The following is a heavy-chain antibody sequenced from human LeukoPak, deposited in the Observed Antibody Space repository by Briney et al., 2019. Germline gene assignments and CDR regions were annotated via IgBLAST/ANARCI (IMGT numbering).Heavy chain of an antibody. Sequence: SETLSLTCTVSGGSISSSSYYWGWIRQPPGKGLEWIGSIYYSGSTYYNPSLKSRVTISVDTSKNQFSLKLSSVTAADTAVYYCARVGYGSGPSVFDYWGQGTLVTVSS. CDR2: IYYSGST. CDR1: GGSISSSSYY. D-gene: IGHD3-10*01. CDR3: ARVGYGSGPSVFDY. V-gene: IGHV4-39*07. J-gene: IGHJ4*02.